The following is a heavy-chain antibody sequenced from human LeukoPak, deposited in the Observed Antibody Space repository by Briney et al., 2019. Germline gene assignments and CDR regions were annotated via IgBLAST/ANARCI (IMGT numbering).Heavy chain of an antibody. D-gene: IGHD6-6*01. Sequence: PGGSLRLSCAASGFTFSGYGMHWVRQAPGKGLEWVAVISYDGSNKYYADSVKGRFTISRDNSKNTLYLQMNSLRAEDTAVYYCAKDHEQLARVYYYYMDVWGKGTTVTISS. CDR1: GFTFSGYG. CDR3: AKDHEQLARVYYYYMDV. CDR2: ISYDGSNK. J-gene: IGHJ6*03. V-gene: IGHV3-30*18.